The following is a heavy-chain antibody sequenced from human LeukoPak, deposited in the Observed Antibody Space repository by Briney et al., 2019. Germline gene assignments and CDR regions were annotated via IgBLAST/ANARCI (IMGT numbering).Heavy chain of an antibody. CDR3: ARDLSGITGYTYGRGIDY. Sequence: PGGSLRLSCAASGFTFSSYEMNWVRQAPGKGLEWVSYISSSGSTIYYADSVKGRFTSSRDNAKTSLYLQMNSLRAEDTAVYYCARDLSGITGYTYGRGIDYWGQGTLVTVSS. V-gene: IGHV3-48*03. CDR1: GFTFSSYE. J-gene: IGHJ4*02. D-gene: IGHD5-18*01. CDR2: ISSSGSTI.